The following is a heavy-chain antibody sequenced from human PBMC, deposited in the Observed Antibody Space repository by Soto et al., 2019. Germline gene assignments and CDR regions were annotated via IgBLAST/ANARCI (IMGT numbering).Heavy chain of an antibody. J-gene: IGHJ6*02. CDR2: MNPNSGNT. CDR3: ARSPGYDFWSGYYPYYYYGMDV. V-gene: IGHV1-8*01. D-gene: IGHD3-3*01. CDR1: GSTFTSYD. Sequence: GASVKVSCKASGSTFTSYDINWVRQATGQGLEWMGWMNPNSGNTGYAQKFQGRVTMTRNTSISTAYMELSSLRSEDTAVYYCARSPGYDFWSGYYPYYYYGMDVWGQGTTVTVSS.